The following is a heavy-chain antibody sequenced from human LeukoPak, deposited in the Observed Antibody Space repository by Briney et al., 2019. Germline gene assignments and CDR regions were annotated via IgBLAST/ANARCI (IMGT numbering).Heavy chain of an antibody. V-gene: IGHV4-59*12. CDR1: GGSISSYY. J-gene: IGHJ4*02. Sequence: SETLSLTCTVSGGSISSYYWSWIRQPPGKGLEWIGYIYYSGSTNYNPSLKSRVTISVDTSKNQFSLKLSSVTAADTAVYYCARGYGFPDYWGQGALVTVSS. CDR2: IYYSGST. CDR3: ARGYGFPDY. D-gene: IGHD4-17*01.